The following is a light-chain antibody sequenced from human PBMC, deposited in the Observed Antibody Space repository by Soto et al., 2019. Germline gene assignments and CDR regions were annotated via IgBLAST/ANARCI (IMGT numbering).Light chain of an antibody. V-gene: IGKV3D-7*01. CDR3: HQRQSWPRT. CDR2: GAS. CDR1: QSVSSSY. J-gene: IGKJ1*01. Sequence: EIVMTQSPATLSLSPGERATLSCRASQSVSSSYLSWYQQKPGQAPRLLIYGASTRATGIPARFSGSGSGTDFTLTISDVEPEDFAVYYCHQRQSWPRTFGQGTKVDIK.